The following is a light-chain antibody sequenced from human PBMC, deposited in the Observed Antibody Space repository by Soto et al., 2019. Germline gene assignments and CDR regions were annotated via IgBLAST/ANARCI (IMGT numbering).Light chain of an antibody. CDR3: QQYRNWPRT. CDR1: QSVDIN. V-gene: IGKV3-15*01. J-gene: IGKJ1*01. Sequence: EIVLTQSPATLSVSPRERVTLYCRASQSVDINLAWYQQKPGQAPRLLIYGASTRATDMPGRFSGRGSGTEFTLTISSLQSEDFAVYYCQQYRNWPRTFGQGTKV. CDR2: GAS.